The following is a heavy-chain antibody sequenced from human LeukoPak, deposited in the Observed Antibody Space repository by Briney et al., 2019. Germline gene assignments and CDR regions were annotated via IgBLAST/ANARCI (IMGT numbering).Heavy chain of an antibody. J-gene: IGHJ4*02. Sequence: PSETLSLTCTVSGGPISSYYWSWIRQPPGKGLEWIGYIYYSGSTNYNPSLKSRVTISVDTSKNQFSLKLSSVTAADTAVYYCARDRYSSGGFDYWGQGTLVTVSS. D-gene: IGHD6-19*01. CDR1: GGPISSYY. CDR2: IYYSGST. CDR3: ARDRYSSGGFDY. V-gene: IGHV4-59*01.